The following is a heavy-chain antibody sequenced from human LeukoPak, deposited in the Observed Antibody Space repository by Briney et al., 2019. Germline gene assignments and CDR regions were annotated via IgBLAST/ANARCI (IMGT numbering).Heavy chain of an antibody. D-gene: IGHD6-19*01. J-gene: IGHJ5*02. CDR2: ISAYNGNT. V-gene: IGHV1-18*04. CDR1: GYTFTGYY. Sequence: GASVKVSCKASGYTFTGYYMHWVRQAPGQGLEWMGWISAYNGNTNYAQKLQGRVTMTTDTSTSTAYMELRSLRSDDTAVYYCARDRGGIIAVAGKTRYNWFDPWGQGTLVTVSS. CDR3: ARDRGGIIAVAGKTRYNWFDP.